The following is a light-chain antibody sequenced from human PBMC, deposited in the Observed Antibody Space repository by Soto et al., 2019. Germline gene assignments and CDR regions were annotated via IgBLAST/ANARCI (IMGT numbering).Light chain of an antibody. Sequence: EIVLTQSPGTLSLSPGERATLSCRASQSVSDSYLAWYQQKPGQAPRLLIYASSRATGIPDRFSGSGSGTDFTLNISRLEPGYFAVYYCQHYGTSALFGPGTTVDIK. V-gene: IGKV3-20*01. CDR2: AS. J-gene: IGKJ3*01. CDR1: QSVSDSY. CDR3: QHYGTSAL.